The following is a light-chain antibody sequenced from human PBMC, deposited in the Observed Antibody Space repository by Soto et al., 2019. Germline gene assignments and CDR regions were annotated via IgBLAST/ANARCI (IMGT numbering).Light chain of an antibody. V-gene: IGKV3-15*01. CDR1: QSISGT. J-gene: IGKJ1*01. CDR2: GAS. Sequence: EILMTPSPATLSVSPGGGATLACRASQSISGTLAWYQQKPGQAPRLLIHGASTRAPGFPARFSGSGSGTDFTLTISRLEPEDFAVYYCQQRSNWSWTFGQGTKVDI. CDR3: QQRSNWSWT.